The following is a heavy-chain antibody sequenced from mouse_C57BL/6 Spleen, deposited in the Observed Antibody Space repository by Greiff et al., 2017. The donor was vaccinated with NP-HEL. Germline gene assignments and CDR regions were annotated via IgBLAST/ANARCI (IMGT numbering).Heavy chain of an antibody. Sequence: QVQLKESGAELVRPGASVTLSCKASGYTFTDYEMHWVKQTPVHGLEWIGAIDPETGGTAYNQKFKGKAILTADKSSSTAYMELRSLTSEDSAVYYCTRASSPYFDVWGTGTTVTVSS. D-gene: IGHD1-1*01. CDR2: IDPETGGT. V-gene: IGHV1-15*01. CDR3: TRASSPYFDV. CDR1: GYTFTDYE. J-gene: IGHJ1*03.